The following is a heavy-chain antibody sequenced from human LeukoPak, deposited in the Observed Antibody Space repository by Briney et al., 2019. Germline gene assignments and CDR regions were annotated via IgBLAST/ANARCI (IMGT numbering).Heavy chain of an antibody. D-gene: IGHD4-23*01. CDR2: IYSGGST. CDR3: ASSTVAPVNAFDI. CDR1: GFTVSSNY. Sequence: GGSLRLSCAASGFTVSSNYMSWVRQAPGKGLEWVSVIYSGGSTYYADSVKGRFTISRDNSKNTLYLQMNSLRAEDTAVYYCASSTVAPVNAFDIWGQGTMVTVSS. V-gene: IGHV3-53*01. J-gene: IGHJ3*02.